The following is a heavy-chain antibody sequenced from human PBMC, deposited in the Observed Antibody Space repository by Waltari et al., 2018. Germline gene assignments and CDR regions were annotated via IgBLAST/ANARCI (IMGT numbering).Heavy chain of an antibody. V-gene: IGHV1-3*01. D-gene: IGHD6-13*01. J-gene: IGHJ4*02. CDR2: INAGNGDT. Sequence: QVQLVQSGAEVKKPGASVKVSCKASGSTFTSYAMHWVRQAPGQRLEWMGWINAGNGDTKYSQKFQGRVIITRDTSASTVYMELSSLRSEDTALYYCARETGYSSSWCPGYWGQGTLVTVFS. CDR3: ARETGYSSSWCPGY. CDR1: GSTFTSYA.